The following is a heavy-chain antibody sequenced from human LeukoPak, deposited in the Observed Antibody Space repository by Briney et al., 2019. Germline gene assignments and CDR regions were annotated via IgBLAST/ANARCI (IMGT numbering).Heavy chain of an antibody. Sequence: WETLSLTCTVSGGSVSSGSYYWSWIRQPPGKGLEWIGYIYYSVSTNYNPSLKRRVTISVDTSENQFSLKLSSVTAADTAVYYCARVSTGYSYGSTSFDYWGQGTLVTVSS. D-gene: IGHD5-18*01. CDR3: ARVSTGYSYGSTSFDY. J-gene: IGHJ4*02. CDR1: GGSVSSGSYY. CDR2: IYYSVST. V-gene: IGHV4-61*01.